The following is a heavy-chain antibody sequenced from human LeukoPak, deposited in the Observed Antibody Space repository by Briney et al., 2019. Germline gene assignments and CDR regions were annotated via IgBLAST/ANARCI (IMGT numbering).Heavy chain of an antibody. CDR2: IYYSGST. CDR3: ARDLPVYYDYVWGSYPALYYFDY. Sequence: SETLSLTCTVSGGSISSYYWSWIRQPPGKGLEWIGYIYYSGSTYYNPSLKSRVTISVDTSKNQFSLKLSSVTAADTAVYYCARDLPVYYDYVWGSYPALYYFDYWGQGTLVTVSS. CDR1: GGSISSYY. J-gene: IGHJ4*02. D-gene: IGHD3-16*02. V-gene: IGHV4-59*12.